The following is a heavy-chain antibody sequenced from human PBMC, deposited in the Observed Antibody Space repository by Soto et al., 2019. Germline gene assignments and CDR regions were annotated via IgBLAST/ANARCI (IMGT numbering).Heavy chain of an antibody. J-gene: IGHJ4*02. CDR3: ARRYNSGHDY. V-gene: IGHV3-72*01. Sequence: ASGFSFSDHYMDWVRQAPGKGLEWLGRIRNRDTTEYAASVKGRLIISRDKSKNLMYLQMNGLKTEDTAIYYCARRYNSGHDYWGQGTPVTVSS. D-gene: IGHD6-19*01. CDR1: GFSFSDHY. CDR2: IRNRDTT.